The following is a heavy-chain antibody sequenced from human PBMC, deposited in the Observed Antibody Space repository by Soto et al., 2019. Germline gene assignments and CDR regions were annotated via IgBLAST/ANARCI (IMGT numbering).Heavy chain of an antibody. V-gene: IGHV4-34*01. CDR3: ARGHRGYSYGTPFDY. CDR2: INHSGST. CDR1: GGSFSGYY. D-gene: IGHD5-18*01. J-gene: IGHJ4*02. Sequence: SETLSLTCAVYGGSFSGYYWSWIRQPPGKGLEWIGEINHSGSTNYNPSLKSRVTISVDTSKNQFSLKLSSVTAADMAVYYCARGHRGYSYGTPFDYWGQGTLVTVSS.